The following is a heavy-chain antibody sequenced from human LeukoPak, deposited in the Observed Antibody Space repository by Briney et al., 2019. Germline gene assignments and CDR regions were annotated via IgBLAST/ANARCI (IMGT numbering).Heavy chain of an antibody. CDR2: MRLAGSVT. Sequence: PGGPLGLLCAGSGSTVRRAYMCWVRQSPGKGLEWVVLMRLAGSVTYYVESVKGRFTISRDNTNNLLYLHMDNLRAEDTAVYYCVIDRGARWGQGTLVTVSS. V-gene: IGHV3-7*01. J-gene: IGHJ4*02. CDR3: VIDRGAR. CDR1: GSTVRRAY.